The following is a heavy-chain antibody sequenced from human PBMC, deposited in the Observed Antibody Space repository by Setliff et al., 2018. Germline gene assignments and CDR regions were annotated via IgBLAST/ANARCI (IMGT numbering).Heavy chain of an antibody. CDR1: GGSISSSNW. D-gene: IGHD3-10*01. CDR2: IYHSGST. Sequence: SETLSLTCAVSGGSISSSNWWSWVRQPPGKGLEWIGEIYHSGSTNYNPSLKSRVTISVDKSKNQFSLKLSSVTAADTAVYYCAGFYGSGSYLDYWGQGTLVTVSS. CDR3: AGFYGSGSYLDY. J-gene: IGHJ4*02. V-gene: IGHV4-4*02.